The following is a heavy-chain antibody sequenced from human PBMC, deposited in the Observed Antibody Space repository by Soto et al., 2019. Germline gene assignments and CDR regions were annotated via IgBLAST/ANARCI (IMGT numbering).Heavy chain of an antibody. D-gene: IGHD3-10*01. CDR2: IHYSGGT. Sequence: SETLSLTCSVTGDSIGSYSWSWIRQIPGKGLEWIGYIHYSGGTNYTPSLRSRVTISVESSKNHLSLNLTSLTAADTAVYYCARGGTYGSGVYNWFDPWGQGILVTVSS. V-gene: IGHV4-59*01. CDR3: ARGGTYGSGVYNWFDP. J-gene: IGHJ5*02. CDR1: GDSIGSYS.